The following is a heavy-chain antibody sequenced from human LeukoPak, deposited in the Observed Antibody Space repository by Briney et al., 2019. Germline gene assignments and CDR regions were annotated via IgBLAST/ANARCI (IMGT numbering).Heavy chain of an antibody. CDR2: IDSDGSST. J-gene: IGHJ2*01. V-gene: IGHV3-74*01. CDR3: ALGGYSYGTRWYFDL. Sequence: GGSLRLSCAASGFTFSSYWMHWVRQAPGKGLVWVSRIDSDGSSTSYADSVKGRFTISRDNAKNTPYLQMNSLRAEDTAVYYCALGGYSYGTRWYFDLWGRGTLVTVSS. CDR1: GFTFSSYW. D-gene: IGHD5-18*01.